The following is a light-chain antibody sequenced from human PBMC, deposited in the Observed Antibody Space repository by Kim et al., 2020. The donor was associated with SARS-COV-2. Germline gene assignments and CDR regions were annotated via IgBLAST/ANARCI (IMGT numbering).Light chain of an antibody. J-gene: IGKJ1*01. V-gene: IGKV3-11*01. Sequence: SLSPGERATLSCKTSQSISRYLVWYQQRPGQAPRLLIYDASNRATGITARCSGSVSGTDFTLTISSLEPEDFAVYYCQQRYNWWTFGQGTKVDIK. CDR3: QQRYNWWT. CDR2: DAS. CDR1: QSISRY.